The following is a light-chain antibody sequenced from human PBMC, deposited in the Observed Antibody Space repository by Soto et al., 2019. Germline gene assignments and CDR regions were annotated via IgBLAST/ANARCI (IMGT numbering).Light chain of an antibody. CDR1: SGHIGYA. Sequence: QLVLTQSPSASASLGASVRLTCTLSSGHIGYAIVWHQQQPRKGPRSLMKLDADGSHTKGDGIPDRFSGSSSGTERYLTISSLQSEDEADYYCQSWGTGFQVVFGEGTKLTVL. J-gene: IGLJ2*01. CDR3: QSWGTGFQVV. V-gene: IGLV4-69*01. CDR2: LDADGSH.